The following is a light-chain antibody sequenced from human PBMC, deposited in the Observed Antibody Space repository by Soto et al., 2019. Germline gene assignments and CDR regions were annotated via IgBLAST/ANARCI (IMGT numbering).Light chain of an antibody. J-gene: IGKJ5*01. CDR2: DAS. CDR1: QSVSSY. Sequence: VSTQSPATLSLSPGERASLSCRASQSVSSYLAWYQQKPGQAPRLLIYDASNRATGIPARFSGSGSGTDFTLTISSLEPEDFAVYYCQQRSNWPPITFGQGTRLEI. V-gene: IGKV3-11*01. CDR3: QQRSNWPPIT.